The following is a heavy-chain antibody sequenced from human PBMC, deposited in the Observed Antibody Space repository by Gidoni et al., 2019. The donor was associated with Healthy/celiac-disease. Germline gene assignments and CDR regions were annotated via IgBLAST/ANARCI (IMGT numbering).Heavy chain of an antibody. CDR1: GGTFSSYA. CDR3: ARVLGYYDSSGQSYYFDY. D-gene: IGHD3-22*01. CDR2: IIPIFGTA. V-gene: IGHV1-69*01. Sequence: QVQLVQSGAEVKKPGSSVKVSCKASGGTFSSYATSWVRQAPGQGLEWMGGIIPIFGTANYAQKFQGRVTITADESTSTAYMELSSLRSEDTAVYYCARVLGYYDSSGQSYYFDYWGQGTLVTVSS. J-gene: IGHJ4*02.